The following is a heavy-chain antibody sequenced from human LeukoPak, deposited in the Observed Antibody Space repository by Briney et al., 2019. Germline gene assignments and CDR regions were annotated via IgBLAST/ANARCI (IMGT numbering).Heavy chain of an antibody. CDR3: ARDPRYDFWSGYQTPNGMDV. CDR2: IYYSGST. V-gene: IGHV4-31*03. D-gene: IGHD3-3*01. Sequence: SETLSLTCTVSGGSISSGGYYWSWIRQHPGKGLEWIGYIYYSGSTYYNPSLKSRVTISVDTSKNQFSLKLSPVTAADTAVYYCARDPRYDFWSGYQTPNGMDVWGQGTTVTVSS. CDR1: GGSISSGGYY. J-gene: IGHJ6*02.